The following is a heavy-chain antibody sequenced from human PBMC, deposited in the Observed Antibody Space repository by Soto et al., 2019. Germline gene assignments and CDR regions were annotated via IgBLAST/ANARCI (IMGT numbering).Heavy chain of an antibody. CDR2: TKNKAQRYTT. V-gene: IGHV3-72*01. D-gene: IGHD3-22*01. CDR3: TTTAGINMIVLEDTIDF. J-gene: IGHJ4*02. Sequence: EVQLVESGGGLVQPGGSLRLSCVVSGFTLSDHYIDWVRQAPGKGLEWVGRTKNKAQRYTTEYAASVKGRFTISSDDSENSVYLQMNSMKAEDPAVYVCTTTAGINMIVLEDTIDFWGQGNLVTVS. CDR1: GFTLSDHY.